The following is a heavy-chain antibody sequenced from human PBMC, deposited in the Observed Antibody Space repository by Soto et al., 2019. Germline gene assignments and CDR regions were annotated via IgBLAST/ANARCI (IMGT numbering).Heavy chain of an antibody. J-gene: IGHJ4*02. V-gene: IGHV3-73*02. CDR3: LTYSSEWGGC. CDR2: IRSKTNSYAT. D-gene: IGHD6-19*01. Sequence: EVQLVESGGGLVQPGGSLKLSCAASGLTFSGSAMHWVRQASGKGLEWIGRIRSKTNSYATAYAASVKGRFTISRDDSKNTAFLQMNSLKTADTAMYYCLTYSSEWGGCWGPGTLVTVSS. CDR1: GLTFSGSA.